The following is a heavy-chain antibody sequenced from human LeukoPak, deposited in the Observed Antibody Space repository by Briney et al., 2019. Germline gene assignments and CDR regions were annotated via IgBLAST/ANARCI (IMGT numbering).Heavy chain of an antibody. CDR2: IIPIFGTA. Sequence: SVKVSCKASGGTFSSYAIGWVRQAPGQGLEWMGRIIPIFGTANYAQKFQGRVTITTDESTSTAYMELSSLRSEDTAVYYCARDGIGSYSLDYWGQGTLVTVSS. J-gene: IGHJ4*02. D-gene: IGHD4-11*01. CDR3: ARDGIGSYSLDY. CDR1: GGTFSSYA. V-gene: IGHV1-69*05.